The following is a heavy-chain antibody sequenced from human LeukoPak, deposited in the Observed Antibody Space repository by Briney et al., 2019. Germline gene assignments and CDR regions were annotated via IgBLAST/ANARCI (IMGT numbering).Heavy chain of an antibody. V-gene: IGHV4-30-4*01. D-gene: IGHD3-3*01. CDR2: IYYSGST. CDR3: ARGYDFWSAPDFDY. Sequence: SETLSLTCAVSGGSISSSSGNCWTWVRQPPGKGLEWIGYIYYSGSTYYNPSLKSRVTISVDTSKNQFSLKLSSVTAADTAVYYCARGYDFWSAPDFDYWGQGTLVTVSS. J-gene: IGHJ4*02. CDR1: GGSISSSSGNC.